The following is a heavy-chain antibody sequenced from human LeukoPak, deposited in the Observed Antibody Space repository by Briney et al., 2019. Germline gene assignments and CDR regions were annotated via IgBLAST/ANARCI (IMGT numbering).Heavy chain of an antibody. J-gene: IGHJ3*02. V-gene: IGHV3-33*06. CDR3: AKADRYCSGGSCYSDAFDI. D-gene: IGHD2-15*01. Sequence: PGGSLRLSCAASGLTFSSYGMHWVRQAPGKGLEWVAVIWYDGSNKYYADSVKGRFTISRDNSKNTLYLQMNSLRAEDTAVYYCAKADRYCSGGSCYSDAFDIWGQGTMVTVSS. CDR1: GLTFSSYG. CDR2: IWYDGSNK.